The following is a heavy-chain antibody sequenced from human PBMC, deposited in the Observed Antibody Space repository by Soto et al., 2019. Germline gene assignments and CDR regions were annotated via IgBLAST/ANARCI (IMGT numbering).Heavy chain of an antibody. J-gene: IGHJ4*02. V-gene: IGHV4-4*02. CDR2: ISQSGTA. Sequence: QVQLQESGPGLVKPSETLSLTCAVSGDSFSSGYWWSWVRQPPGKGLQWIGQISQSGTANYNPSRESRVTMSVDKSKNQFSLILTSVTAADTAVYYCARHGGRFFEYWGQGILVTVSS. CDR1: GDSFSSGYW. CDR3: ARHGGRFFEY. D-gene: IGHD2-15*01.